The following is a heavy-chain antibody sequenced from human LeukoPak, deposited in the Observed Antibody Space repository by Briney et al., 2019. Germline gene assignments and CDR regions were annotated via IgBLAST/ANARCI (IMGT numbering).Heavy chain of an antibody. D-gene: IGHD4/OR15-4a*01. Sequence: PSETLSLTCTVFGGSISSGGYSWSWIRQHPGKGLEWIGYIYYSGSTYYNPSLKSRVTISVDTSKNQFSLKLSSVTAADTAVYYCARVADYFFDYWGQGTLVTVSS. CDR1: GGSISSGGYS. J-gene: IGHJ4*02. CDR3: ARVADYFFDY. CDR2: IYYSGST. V-gene: IGHV4-31*03.